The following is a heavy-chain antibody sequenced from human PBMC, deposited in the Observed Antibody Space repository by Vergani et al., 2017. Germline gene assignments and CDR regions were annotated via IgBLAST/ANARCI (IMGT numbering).Heavy chain of an antibody. J-gene: IGHJ5*02. CDR1: GFTFSSYE. CDR3: ARRDGDKGRDP. V-gene: IGHV3-48*03. Sequence: EVQLVESGGGLVQPGGSLRLSCAASGFTFSSYEMNWVRQAPGKGLEWVSYISSSGSTIYYADSVKGRFTISRDNAKNSLYLQMNSLRAEDTAVYYCARRDGDKGRDPWGQGTLVTVSS. CDR2: ISSSGSTI. D-gene: IGHD7-27*01.